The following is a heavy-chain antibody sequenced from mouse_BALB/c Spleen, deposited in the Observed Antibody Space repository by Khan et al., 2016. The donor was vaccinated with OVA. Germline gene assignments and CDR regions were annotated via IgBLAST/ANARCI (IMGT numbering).Heavy chain of an antibody. Sequence: QVQLKQSRTELAKPGASVKMSCKASGYTFISYWMHWVNQRSGQGLEWIGYINPSTDYIEYNQKFKDKATLTTDKSSTTAYMQLRRLTSDDTAVYYEARRSQYGIFVYWGQGTPLTVSA. CDR3: ARRSQYGIFVY. D-gene: IGHD2-1*01. V-gene: IGHV1-7*01. CDR2: INPSTDYI. J-gene: IGHJ3*01. CDR1: GYTFISYW.